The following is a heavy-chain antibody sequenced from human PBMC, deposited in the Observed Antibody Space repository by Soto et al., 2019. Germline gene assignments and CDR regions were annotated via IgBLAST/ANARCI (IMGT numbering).Heavy chain of an antibody. CDR1: GFTVSSNY. CDR2: IYSGGST. V-gene: IGHV3-53*01. J-gene: IGHJ3*02. CDR3: ARASSSWYRAFDI. Sequence: PGGSLRLSCAASGFTVSSNYMSWVRQAPGKGLEWVSVIYSGGSTYYADSVKGRFTISRDNSKNTLYLQMNSLRAEDTAVYYCARASSSWYRAFDIWGQGRMVTVSS. D-gene: IGHD6-13*01.